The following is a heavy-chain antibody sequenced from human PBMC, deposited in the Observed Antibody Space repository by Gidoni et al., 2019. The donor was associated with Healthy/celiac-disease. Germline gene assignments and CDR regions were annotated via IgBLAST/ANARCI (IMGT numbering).Heavy chain of an antibody. D-gene: IGHD6-19*01. CDR2: ISWNSGSI. CDR1: GFTFADYA. J-gene: IGHJ4*02. Sequence: EVQLVESGGGLVQPGRSLRLSCAASGFTFADYAMHWVRQAPGKGLEWVSGISWNSGSIGYADSVKGRFTISRDNAKNSLYLQMNSLRAEDTALYYCAKDSRSGYSSGWFDYWGQGTLVTVSS. CDR3: AKDSRSGYSSGWFDY. V-gene: IGHV3-9*01.